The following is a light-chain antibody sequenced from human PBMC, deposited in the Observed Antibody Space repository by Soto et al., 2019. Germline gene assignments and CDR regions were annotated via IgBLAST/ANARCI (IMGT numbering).Light chain of an antibody. Sequence: EIVMTQSPATLSVSPGERATLSRRASQNVNSNLAWYQQKPGQAPRLHIYGASTRATGIPARFSGSGSGTEFTLTISSLQSEDFAVYYCQQYNNWPPITFGQGTRLEIK. V-gene: IGKV3-15*01. CDR2: GAS. J-gene: IGKJ5*01. CDR1: QNVNSN. CDR3: QQYNNWPPIT.